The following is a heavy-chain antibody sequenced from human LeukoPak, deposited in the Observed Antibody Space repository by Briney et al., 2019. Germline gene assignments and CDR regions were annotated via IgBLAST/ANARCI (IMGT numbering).Heavy chain of an antibody. V-gene: IGHV3-30*18. D-gene: IGHD1-26*01. J-gene: IGHJ5*02. CDR3: AKGQVGIQSSKWFDP. Sequence: GGSLRLSCAASGFTFSDYAMHWVRQAPGKGLDWVALISYDGSDRYYADSVKGRFTMSRDNSKNTLYLQMDSLRPEDTAVYYCAKGQVGIQSSKWFDPWGQGTLVTVSS. CDR1: GFTFSDYA. CDR2: ISYDGSDR.